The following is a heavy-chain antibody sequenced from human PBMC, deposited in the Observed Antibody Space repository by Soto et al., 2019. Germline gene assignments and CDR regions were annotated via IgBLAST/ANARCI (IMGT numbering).Heavy chain of an antibody. CDR1: GVTFSSYA. CDR2: ISSDSRTI. CDR3: ARIKLLEWFSINVAVYDMDV. V-gene: IGHV3-48*02. Sequence: GGCMKLACAASGVTFSSYAMSWVRQAPGKGLEWVSFISSDSRTIYYADSVEGRFTVSRDNARNSVSLQMDSLRDEDAAVYYCARIKLLEWFSINVAVYDMDVWGQGTPVTVSS. J-gene: IGHJ6*02. D-gene: IGHD3-3*01.